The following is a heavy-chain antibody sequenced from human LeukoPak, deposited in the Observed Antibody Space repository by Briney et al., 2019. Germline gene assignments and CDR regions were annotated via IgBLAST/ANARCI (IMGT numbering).Heavy chain of an antibody. CDR1: GFTFSDYY. J-gene: IGHJ6*03. Sequence: PGGSLRLSCAASGFTFSDYYMSWIRQAPGKGLEWVSYISSSGSTIYYADSVKGRFTISRDNAKNSLYLQMNSLRAEDTALYYCVISGGSGSQHYYYYYMDVWGKGTTVSVSS. D-gene: IGHD3-10*01. CDR3: VISGGSGSQHYYYYYMDV. V-gene: IGHV3-11*01. CDR2: ISSSGSTI.